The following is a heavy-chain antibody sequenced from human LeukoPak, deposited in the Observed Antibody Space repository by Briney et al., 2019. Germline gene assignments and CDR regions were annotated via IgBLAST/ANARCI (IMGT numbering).Heavy chain of an antibody. CDR3: ARGDIAAAGAPLGY. J-gene: IGHJ4*02. D-gene: IGHD6-13*01. V-gene: IGHV4-61*02. CDR1: GGPINSGNYY. Sequence: SQTLSLTCTVSGGPINSGNYYWSWIRQPVGKGLEWIGRIYARGNTSYNPSLKSRVTISVDASKNQFSLKLSSVTAADTAVYYCARGDIAAAGAPLGYWGQGTLVTVSS. CDR2: IYARGNT.